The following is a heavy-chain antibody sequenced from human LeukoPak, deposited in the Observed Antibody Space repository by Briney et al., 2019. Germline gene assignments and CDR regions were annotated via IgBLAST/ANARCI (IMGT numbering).Heavy chain of an antibody. D-gene: IGHD3-22*01. CDR2: ISAYNGNT. V-gene: IGHV1-18*01. CDR1: GYTFTSYG. J-gene: IGHJ3*02. CDR3: ARMMTPRHYYDRSGYYYGAFDI. Sequence: ASVKVSCKASGYTFTSYGILWVRQAPGQGLEWMGWISAYNGNTNYAQKLQGRVTMTTDTSTSIAHMELRSLRSDDTAVYYCARMMTPRHYYDRSGYYYGAFDIWGQGTMVTVSS.